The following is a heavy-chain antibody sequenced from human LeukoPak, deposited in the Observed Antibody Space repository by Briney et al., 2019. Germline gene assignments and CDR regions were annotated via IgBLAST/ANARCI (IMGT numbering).Heavy chain of an antibody. V-gene: IGHV3-53*01. D-gene: IGHD3-22*01. CDR2: IYSGGST. CDR3: ARASDRSAYQEYFQH. CDR1: GFTVSSNY. Sequence: GGSLRLSCAASGFTVSSNYMSWVRQAPGKGLEWVSVIYSGGSTYYADSVKGRFTISRDNSKNTLYLQMNGVRAEDTAVYYCARASDRSAYQEYFQHWGQGALVTVSS. J-gene: IGHJ1*01.